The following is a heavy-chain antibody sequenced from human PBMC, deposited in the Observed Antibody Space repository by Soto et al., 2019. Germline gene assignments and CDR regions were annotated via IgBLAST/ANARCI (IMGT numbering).Heavy chain of an antibody. CDR2: TSYDGSNK. D-gene: IGHD3-22*01. J-gene: IGHJ4*02. CDR3: ARDIYSYYYDSSGYLEDPPPGGFDY. V-gene: IGHV3-30-3*01. CDR1: GFTFSSYA. Sequence: LRLSCAASGFTFSSYAMHWVRQAPGKGLEWVAVTSYDGSNKYYADSVKGRFTISRDNSKNTLYLQMNSLRAEDTAVYYCARDIYSYYYDSSGYLEDPPPGGFDYWGQGTLVTVSS.